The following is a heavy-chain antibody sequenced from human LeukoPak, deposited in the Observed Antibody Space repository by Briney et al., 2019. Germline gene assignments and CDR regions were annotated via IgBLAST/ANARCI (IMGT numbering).Heavy chain of an antibody. D-gene: IGHD2-2*01. Sequence: ASVKVSCKASGYTFTSYAMNWVRQAPGQGLEWMGWINTNTGNPTYAQGFTGRFVFSLDTSVSTAYLQISSLKAEDTAVYYCARRVVPAAKVYYYYGMDVWGQGTTVTVSS. V-gene: IGHV7-4-1*02. CDR1: GYTFTSYA. CDR3: ARRVVPAAKVYYYYGMDV. CDR2: INTNTGNP. J-gene: IGHJ6*02.